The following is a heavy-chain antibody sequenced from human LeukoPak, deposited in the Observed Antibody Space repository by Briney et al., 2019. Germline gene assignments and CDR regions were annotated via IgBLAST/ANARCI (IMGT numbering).Heavy chain of an antibody. V-gene: IGHV4-59*01. CDR1: GGSISSYY. CDR2: IYYSGST. J-gene: IGHJ4*02. CDR3: ARLLYDSSGFDY. D-gene: IGHD3-22*01. Sequence: RTSETLSLTCTVSGGSISSYYWSWIRQPPGKGLEWIGYIYYSGSTNYNPSLKSRVTISVDTSKNQFSLKLSSVTAADTAVYYCARLLYDSSGFDYWGQGTLVTVSS.